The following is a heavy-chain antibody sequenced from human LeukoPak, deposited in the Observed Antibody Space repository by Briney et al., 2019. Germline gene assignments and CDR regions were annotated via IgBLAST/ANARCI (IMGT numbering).Heavy chain of an antibody. J-gene: IGHJ4*02. Sequence: GGSLRLSCAASGFIFSSYDMHWVRQATGKGLEWVSAIGTAGGTYYPGSVKGRFTISRENAKNSLYLQMNSLRAGDTAVYYCARVGTVTKEFDYWGQGTLVTVSS. V-gene: IGHV3-13*01. CDR3: ARVGTVTKEFDY. CDR1: GFIFSSYD. CDR2: IGTAGGT. D-gene: IGHD4-17*01.